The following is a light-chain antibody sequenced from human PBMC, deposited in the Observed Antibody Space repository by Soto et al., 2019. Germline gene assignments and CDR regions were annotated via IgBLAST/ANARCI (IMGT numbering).Light chain of an antibody. CDR1: QSVSSN. CDR3: QQYNNWPYI. V-gene: IGKV3-15*01. Sequence: EIVMTQSPATLSVSPGERATLSYRASQSVSSNLAWYQQKPGQAPRLLIYGASTRATGIPARFSGSGSGTEFTITISSLQTEDFAVYYCQQYNNWPYIFGQGTKVEIK. J-gene: IGKJ2*01. CDR2: GAS.